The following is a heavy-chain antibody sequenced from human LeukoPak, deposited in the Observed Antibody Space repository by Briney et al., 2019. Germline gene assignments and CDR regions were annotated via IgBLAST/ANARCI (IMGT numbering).Heavy chain of an antibody. CDR1: GFTFSGYA. D-gene: IGHD1-26*01. CDR3: AKAHSLIVGAGEN. V-gene: IGHV3-23*01. CDR2: ISGSGGST. J-gene: IGHJ4*02. Sequence: GGSLRLSCAASGFTFSGYAMSWVRQAPGKGLEWVSAISGSGGSTYYADSVKGRFTISRDNSKNTLYLQMNSLRAEDTAVYYCAKAHSLIVGAGENWGQGTLVTVSS.